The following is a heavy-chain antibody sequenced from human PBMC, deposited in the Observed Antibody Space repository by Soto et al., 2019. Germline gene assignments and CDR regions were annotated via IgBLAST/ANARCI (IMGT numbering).Heavy chain of an antibody. CDR2: IVVGSGNT. CDR3: AAAYYDFWSGYYRSMFMDY. D-gene: IGHD3-3*01. Sequence: SVKVSCKASGFTFTSSAVQWVRQARGQRLEWIGWIVVGSGNTNYAQKFQERVTITRDMSTSTAYMELSSLRSEDTAVYYCAAAYYDFWSGYYRSMFMDYWGQGTLVTVS. CDR1: GFTFTSSA. J-gene: IGHJ4*02. V-gene: IGHV1-58*01.